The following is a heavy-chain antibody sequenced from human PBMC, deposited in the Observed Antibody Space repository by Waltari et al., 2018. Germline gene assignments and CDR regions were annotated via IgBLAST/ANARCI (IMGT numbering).Heavy chain of an antibody. Sequence: QLQESGPGLVKPSGTLSLSFAVSGDSVTSAKWWSWVRQSPQKGLEWKGQVLSTGKTNSSPACASRVTMSLDASNNQCSLKVTSATAADTAVYYCARDRGRGLYLDVWGPGTLVTVSP. V-gene: IGHV4-4*02. D-gene: IGHD2-15*01. CDR1: GDSVTSAKW. J-gene: IGHJ4*02. CDR2: VLSTGKT. CDR3: ARDRGRGLYLDV.